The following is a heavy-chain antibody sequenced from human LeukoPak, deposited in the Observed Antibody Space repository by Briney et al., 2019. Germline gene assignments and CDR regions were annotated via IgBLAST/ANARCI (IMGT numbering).Heavy chain of an antibody. Sequence: GASVKVSCKASGYTFTGYYMHWVRQAPGQGLEWMGWINPKTGGTSYAQKFQGRVTMTRDTSISTVNMELSRLTSDDTAVYYCARATAENDHWGQGHLVTVSS. CDR1: GYTFTGYY. J-gene: IGHJ4*02. V-gene: IGHV1-2*02. CDR2: INPKTGGT. D-gene: IGHD1-14*01. CDR3: ARATAENDH.